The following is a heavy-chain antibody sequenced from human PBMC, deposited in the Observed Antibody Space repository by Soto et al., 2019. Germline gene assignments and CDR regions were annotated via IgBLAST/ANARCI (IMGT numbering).Heavy chain of an antibody. D-gene: IGHD6-19*01. J-gene: IGHJ4*02. Sequence: SETLSLTCTVSGGSISSGDYYWSWIRQPPGKGLEWIGYIYYSGSTYYNPSLKSRVTISVDTSKNQFSLKLSSVTAADTAVYYCAREVAVAGTYDFWGQGTLVTVSS. CDR3: AREVAVAGTYDF. CDR2: IYYSGST. CDR1: GGSISSGDYY. V-gene: IGHV4-30-4*01.